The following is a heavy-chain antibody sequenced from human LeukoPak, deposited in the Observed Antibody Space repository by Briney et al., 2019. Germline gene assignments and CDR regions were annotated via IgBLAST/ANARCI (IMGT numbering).Heavy chain of an antibody. Sequence: PGGSLRLSCAASGFTFSTYGMHWVRQAPGKGLEWVSAISGSGGSTYYADSVKGRFTISRDNSKNTLYLQMSSLRAEDTAVYYCAKGGPYSNYELVYYYYYMDVWGKGITVTVSS. D-gene: IGHD4-11*01. V-gene: IGHV3-23*01. CDR2: ISGSGGST. CDR3: AKGGPYSNYELVYYYYYMDV. CDR1: GFTFSTYG. J-gene: IGHJ6*03.